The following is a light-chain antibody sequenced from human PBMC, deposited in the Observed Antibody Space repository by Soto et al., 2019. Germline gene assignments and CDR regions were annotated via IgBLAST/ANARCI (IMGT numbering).Light chain of an antibody. V-gene: IGKV3-20*01. CDR2: GAS. J-gene: IGKJ1*01. CDR3: QQYGSSGT. Sequence: EIVLTQSPDTLSLSPGEKATLSCRASQSVSNNYFAGYQQKPGQAPRILIYGASNRATGIPDWLSGSGSGTDFTLTISRLEPEDSAVYYCQQYGSSGTFGQGTNVDIK. CDR1: QSVSNNY.